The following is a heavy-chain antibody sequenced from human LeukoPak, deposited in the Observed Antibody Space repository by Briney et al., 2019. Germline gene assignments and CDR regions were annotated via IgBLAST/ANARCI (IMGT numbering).Heavy chain of an antibody. CDR2: FNPNSGGT. V-gene: IGHV1-2*04. CDR3: ARTTVTTGLYGMDV. J-gene: IGHJ6*02. Sequence: ASVKVSCKASGYTFTGYYMHWVRQAPGQGLEWMGWFNPNSGGTNYAQKFQGWVTMTRDTSISTAYMELSRLRSDDTAVYYCARTTVTTGLYGMDVWGQGTAVTVSS. D-gene: IGHD4-11*01. CDR1: GYTFTGYY.